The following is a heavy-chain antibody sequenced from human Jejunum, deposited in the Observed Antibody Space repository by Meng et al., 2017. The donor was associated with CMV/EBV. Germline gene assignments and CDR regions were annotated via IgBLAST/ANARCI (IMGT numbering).Heavy chain of an antibody. CDR2: IDYSGNT. CDR3: ARGWGTTSPWDS. V-gene: IGHV4-59*01. J-gene: IGHJ4*02. D-gene: IGHD3-16*01. CDR1: GSPFSGYF. Sequence: TVSGSPFSGYFGNWRRRPPEKGLGWIGNIDYSGNTTYNPPPKSRVTISVDTSKSQFSLNLKSVNAAATAVYFCARGWGTTSPWDSWGQGTLVTVSS.